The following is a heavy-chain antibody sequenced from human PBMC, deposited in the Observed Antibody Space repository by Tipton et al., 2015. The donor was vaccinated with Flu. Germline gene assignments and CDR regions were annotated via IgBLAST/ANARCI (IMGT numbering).Heavy chain of an antibody. V-gene: IGHV4-34*11. CDR1: GGSFSGYY. D-gene: IGHD6-6*01. J-gene: IGHJ4*02. CDR2: IYYSGST. CDR3: ARDQFRSSSPFDY. Sequence: TLSLTCAVYGGSFSGYYWSWIRQPPGKGLEWIGYIYYSGSTNYNPSPKSRVTMSVDTSKNQFSLKLSSVTAADTAVYYCARDQFRSSSPFDYWSQGTLVTVSS.